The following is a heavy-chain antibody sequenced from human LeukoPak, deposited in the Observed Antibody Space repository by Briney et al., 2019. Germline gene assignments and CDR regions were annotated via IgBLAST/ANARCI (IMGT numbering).Heavy chain of an antibody. CDR2: ISGNGAAT. Sequence: GESLRLSCAASGFTFSSYAMSWVRQAPGKGLEWVSVISGNGAATYYADSVKGRFTISRDNSKNTLYLQINSLRAEDTAVYYCAKDNTKRPYWGQGTLVTVSS. CDR1: GFTFSSYA. CDR3: AKDNTKRPY. D-gene: IGHD2-2*01. V-gene: IGHV3-23*01. J-gene: IGHJ4*02.